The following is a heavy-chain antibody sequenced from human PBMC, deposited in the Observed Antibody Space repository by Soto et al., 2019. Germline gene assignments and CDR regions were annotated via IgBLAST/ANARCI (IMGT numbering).Heavy chain of an antibody. D-gene: IGHD3-3*01. J-gene: IGHJ5*02. CDR2: IYHSGST. Sequence: PSETLSLTCAVSGGSISSSNWWSWVRQPPGKGLEWIGEIYHSGSTNYNPSLKSRVTISVDKSKNQFSLKLSSVTAADTAVYYCARIGDFWRTREFFDPWGQGTLVTVSS. CDR1: GGSISSSNW. V-gene: IGHV4-4*02. CDR3: ARIGDFWRTREFFDP.